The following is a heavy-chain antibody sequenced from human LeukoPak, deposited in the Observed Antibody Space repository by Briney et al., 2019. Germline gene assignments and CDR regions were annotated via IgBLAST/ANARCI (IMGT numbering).Heavy chain of an antibody. D-gene: IGHD3-22*01. V-gene: IGHV4-39*01. CDR3: ARQAYYYDSSGYYFGGLVYFDY. Sequence: SETLSLTCTVSGGSISSSSYYWGWIRQPPGKGLEWIGSIYYSGSTYYNPSLKSRVTISVDTSKNQFSLKLSSVTAADTAVYYCARQAYYYDSSGYYFGGLVYFDYWGQGTLVTVPS. J-gene: IGHJ4*02. CDR2: IYYSGST. CDR1: GGSISSSSYY.